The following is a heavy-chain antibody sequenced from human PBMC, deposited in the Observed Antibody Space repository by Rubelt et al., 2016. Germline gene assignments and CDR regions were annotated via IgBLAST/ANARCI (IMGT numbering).Heavy chain of an antibody. CDR2: ISAYNGNT. Sequence: QVQLVQSGAEVKKPGASVKVSCKASGYTFTSYGISWVRQAPGQGLEWMGWISAYNGNTNYAQKHKGRVTMTTETSPSTAYMERRSLRSDDTAVYYCARDRGGYYFDYWGQGTLITVSS. J-gene: IGHJ4*02. V-gene: IGHV1-18*01. CDR1: GYTFTSYG. D-gene: IGHD2-15*01. CDR3: ARDRGGYYFDY.